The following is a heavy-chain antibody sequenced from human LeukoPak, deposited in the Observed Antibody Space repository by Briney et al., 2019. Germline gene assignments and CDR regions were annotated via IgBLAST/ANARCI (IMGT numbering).Heavy chain of an antibody. J-gene: IGHJ6*02. CDR1: GGTFSSYA. D-gene: IGHD3-22*01. CDR2: IIPIFGTA. Sequence: ASVKVSCKASGGTFSSYAISWVRQAPGQGLEWMGGIIPIFGTANYAQKFQGRVTITADESTSTAYMELSSLRSEDTAVYYCARGLTPGYCDSSTYYYYGMDVWGQGTTVTVSS. CDR3: ARGLTPGYCDSSTYYYYGMDV. V-gene: IGHV1-69*01.